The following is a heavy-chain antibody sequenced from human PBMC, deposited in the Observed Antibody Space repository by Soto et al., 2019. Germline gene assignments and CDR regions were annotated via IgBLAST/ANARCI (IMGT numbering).Heavy chain of an antibody. CDR2: IKQDGSEK. Sequence: GGSLRLSCAASGFTFSSYWMSWVRQAPGKGLEWVANIKQDGSEKYYVDSVKGRFTISRDNAKNSLYLQMNSLRAEDTVVYYCARDQTSDYGDYNEYLDYWGQGTLVTVSS. V-gene: IGHV3-7*01. CDR3: ARDQTSDYGDYNEYLDY. J-gene: IGHJ4*02. CDR1: GFTFSSYW. D-gene: IGHD4-17*01.